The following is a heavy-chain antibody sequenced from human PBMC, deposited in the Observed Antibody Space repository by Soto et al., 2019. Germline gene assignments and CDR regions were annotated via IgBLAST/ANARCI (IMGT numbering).Heavy chain of an antibody. Sequence: GGSLRLSCAASGFTFSSYGMHWVRQAPGKGLEWVAVIWYDGSNKYYADSVKGRFTISRDNSKNTLYLQMNSLRAEDTAVYYCARPYGEHAFDIWGQGTMVTVSS. J-gene: IGHJ3*02. CDR1: GFTFSSYG. CDR3: ARPYGEHAFDI. D-gene: IGHD4-17*01. V-gene: IGHV3-33*01. CDR2: IWYDGSNK.